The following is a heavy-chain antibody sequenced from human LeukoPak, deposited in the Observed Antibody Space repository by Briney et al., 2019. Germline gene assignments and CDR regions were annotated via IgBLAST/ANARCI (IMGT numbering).Heavy chain of an antibody. Sequence: GGSLRLSCSASGFPFSNHAIHWVRQAPGKGLEYVSTISHDGGNTNYADSVKGRFTISRDNSKNTLYLQMSSLRAEDTAVYYCVKAAGSWYGYFDYWGQGTLVAVSS. CDR1: GFPFSNHA. V-gene: IGHV3-64D*06. CDR3: VKAAGSWYGYFDY. J-gene: IGHJ4*02. D-gene: IGHD6-13*01. CDR2: ISHDGGNT.